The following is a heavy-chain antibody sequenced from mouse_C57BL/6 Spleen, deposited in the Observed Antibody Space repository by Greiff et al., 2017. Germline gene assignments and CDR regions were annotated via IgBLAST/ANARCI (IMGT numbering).Heavy chain of an antibody. J-gene: IGHJ1*03. CDR2: IRNKANNHAT. D-gene: IGHD2-2*01. Sequence: EVQLQESGGGLVQPGGSMKLSCAASGFTFSDAWMDWVRQSPEKGLEWVAEIRNKANNHATYYAESVKGRFTISRDDSKSSVYLQMNSLRAEDTGIYYCTRSTMVSYWYFDVWGTGTTVTVSS. CDR1: GFTFSDAW. V-gene: IGHV6-6*01. CDR3: TRSTMVSYWYFDV.